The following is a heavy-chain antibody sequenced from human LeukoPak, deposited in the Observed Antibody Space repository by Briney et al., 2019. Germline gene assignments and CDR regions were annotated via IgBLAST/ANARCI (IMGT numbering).Heavy chain of an antibody. CDR2: IYYSGST. CDR3: ATLQSSGYYYSDY. D-gene: IGHD3-22*01. Sequence: SETLSLTCTVSGGSISSYYWSWIRQPPGKGLEWIGYIYYSGSTDYNPSLKSRVTISVDTSKNQFSLKLSSVTAADTAVYYCATLQSSGYYYSDYWGQGILVTVSS. J-gene: IGHJ4*02. V-gene: IGHV4-59*08. CDR1: GGSISSYY.